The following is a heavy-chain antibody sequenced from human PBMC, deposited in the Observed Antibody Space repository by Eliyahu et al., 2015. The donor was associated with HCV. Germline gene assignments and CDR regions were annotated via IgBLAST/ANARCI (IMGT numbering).Heavy chain of an antibody. V-gene: IGHV4-39*01. CDR3: ARQTTGTGQWSWDY. Sequence: QLQLQESGPGQVKPSETLFLTCAVSGASIPSYFWGWFRQPPGKGLEWIGTVHYTGTTFYSPSLKSRVTIFIDTSKNQFSLKMDSVTATDTALYYCARQTTGTGQWSWDYWGQGALVTVSS. CDR2: VHYTGTT. D-gene: IGHD1-1*01. CDR1: GASIPSYF. J-gene: IGHJ4*02.